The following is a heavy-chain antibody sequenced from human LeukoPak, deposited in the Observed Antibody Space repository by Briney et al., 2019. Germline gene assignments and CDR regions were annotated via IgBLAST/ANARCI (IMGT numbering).Heavy chain of an antibody. D-gene: IGHD5-24*01. CDR3: AKDLDGYNVLFDY. V-gene: IGHV3-23*01. J-gene: IGHJ4*02. Sequence: GGSLRLSCAASGFTFSSYAMSWVRQAPGKGLEWVSAISGSGGSTYYADSVKDRFTISRDNSKNTLYLQMNSLRAEDTAVYYCAKDLDGYNVLFDYWGQGTLVTVSS. CDR2: ISGSGGST. CDR1: GFTFSSYA.